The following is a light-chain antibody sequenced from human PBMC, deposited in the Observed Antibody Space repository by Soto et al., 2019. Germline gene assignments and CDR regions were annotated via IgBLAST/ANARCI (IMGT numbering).Light chain of an antibody. CDR1: HSISSL. V-gene: IGKV1-5*01. CDR3: QEYNSFSFT. J-gene: IGKJ2*01. Sequence: DIPMTQSPSTLSASVGDRVTITCRASHSISSLLAWYQQKPGKAPKVIIYDVSTLESGVPSRFSGSGSGTEFTLTISSLQPEDFATYYCQEYNSFSFTFGQGTRLEI. CDR2: DVS.